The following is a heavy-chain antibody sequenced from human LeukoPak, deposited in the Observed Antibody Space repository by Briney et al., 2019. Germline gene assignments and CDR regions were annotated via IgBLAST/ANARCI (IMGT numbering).Heavy chain of an antibody. CDR1: GFTFNTYG. J-gene: IGHJ4*02. CDR2: ISSSVSTI. V-gene: IGHV3-48*04. D-gene: IGHD3-9*01. CDR3: ARDYYDILTGTFDY. Sequence: GGSLRLSCAASGFTFNTYGMSWVRQAPGKGLEWVSYISSSVSTIYYADSVKGRFTISRDNAKNSLYLQMNSLRAEDTAVYYCARDYYDILTGTFDYWGQGTLVTVSS.